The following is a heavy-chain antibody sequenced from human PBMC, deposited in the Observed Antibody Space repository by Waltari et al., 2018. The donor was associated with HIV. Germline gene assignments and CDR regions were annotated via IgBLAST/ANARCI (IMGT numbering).Heavy chain of an antibody. CDR1: GFAFNIYG. CDR2: INNSSSFI. D-gene: IGHD3-10*01. CDR3: ASCIGPGTSKYLQH. Sequence: EVQLVESVGVLVQPGGSLRLSCAASGFAFNIYGMNWVRQAPGKGLEWLSYINNSSSFIRYAGSVKGRFTISRDNAKNSLYLQMNSLRDDDTAIYYCASCIGPGTSKYLQHWDQGTRVTVSS. V-gene: IGHV3-48*02. J-gene: IGHJ1*01.